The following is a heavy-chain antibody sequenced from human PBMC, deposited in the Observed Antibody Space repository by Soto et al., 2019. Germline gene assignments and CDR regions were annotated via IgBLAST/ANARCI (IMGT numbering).Heavy chain of an antibody. CDR2: ISYDGSNK. CDR3: AKVDCSGGSCYRGDDAFDI. Sequence: PGGSLRLSCAASGFTFSSYGMHWVRQAPGKGLEWVAVISYDGSNKYYADSVKGRFTISRDNSKNTLYLQMNSLRAEDTAVYYCAKVDCSGGSCYRGDDAFDIWGQGTMVTVSS. D-gene: IGHD2-15*01. J-gene: IGHJ3*02. V-gene: IGHV3-30*18. CDR1: GFTFSSYG.